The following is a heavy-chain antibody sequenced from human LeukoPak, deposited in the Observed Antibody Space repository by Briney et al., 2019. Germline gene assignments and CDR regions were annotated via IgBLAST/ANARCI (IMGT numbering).Heavy chain of an antibody. V-gene: IGHV1-8*02. CDR1: GYNFTSYD. CDR2: MNPNSGNT. D-gene: IGHD5-24*01. Sequence: ASVPVSCKASGYNFTSYDTNWVRQATPQALAWIGWMNPNSGNTGYAQKFQGRVTTTRNTSISTAYMELSSLRSEDTAVYYCARGRKGWLQSGWGQGTLVTVSS. CDR3: ARGRKGWLQSG. J-gene: IGHJ1*01.